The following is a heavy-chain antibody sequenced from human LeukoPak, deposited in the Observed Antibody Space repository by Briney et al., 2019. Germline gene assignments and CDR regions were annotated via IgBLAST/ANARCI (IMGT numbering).Heavy chain of an antibody. Sequence: GGSLRLSCAASGFAFSNYGMHWVRQAPGQGLEWVAVISFDGTNTYYADSLKGRFTISRDNSKNTLYLQMNSLRPEDTAVYYCAKDKLQLLILDYFDYWGQGTLVTVSS. CDR3: AKDKLQLLILDYFDY. V-gene: IGHV3-30*18. J-gene: IGHJ4*02. CDR2: ISFDGTNT. CDR1: GFAFSNYG. D-gene: IGHD4-11*01.